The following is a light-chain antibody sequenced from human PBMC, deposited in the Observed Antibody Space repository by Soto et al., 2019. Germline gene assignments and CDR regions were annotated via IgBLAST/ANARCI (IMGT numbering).Light chain of an antibody. CDR3: QSADSSDSYV. CDR1: ALPKQY. J-gene: IGLJ1*01. CDR2: KDS. Sequence: SYELTQPPLVPVSPGQPAMITCSGDALPKQYAYWYQQKPGQAPVMVIYKDSERPSGIPERFSGSSSGTTVTLTISGVQAEDEADYYCQSADSSDSYVFGTGTKVTVL. V-gene: IGLV3-25*02.